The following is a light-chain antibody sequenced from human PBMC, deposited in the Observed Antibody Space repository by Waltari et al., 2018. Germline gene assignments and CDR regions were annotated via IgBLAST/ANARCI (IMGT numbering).Light chain of an antibody. V-gene: IGLV2-23*03. CDR2: EGS. CDR1: SSDVGSYNL. J-gene: IGLJ2*01. Sequence: QSALTQPASVSGSPGQSITISCTGTSSDVGSYNLVSWYQQHPGKAPKLMIYEGSKRPSGVSNRFSGSKSGNTPSLTISGLQAEDEADYYCCSYAGSSTVVVFGGGTKLTVL. CDR3: CSYAGSSTVVV.